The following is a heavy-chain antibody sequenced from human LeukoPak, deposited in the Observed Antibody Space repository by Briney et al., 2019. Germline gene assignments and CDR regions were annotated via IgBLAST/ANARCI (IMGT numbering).Heavy chain of an antibody. Sequence: PGGSLRLSCAASGFTFSNYDMSWVRQAPGKGLEWVSSISDSGGSTYYADSVKGRFTISRDNSKNTLYLQMTNLRAADTAVYYCAKDLSGAVAADWFDPWDQGTLVTVSS. V-gene: IGHV3-23*01. CDR3: AKDLSGAVAADWFDP. D-gene: IGHD6-19*01. CDR2: ISDSGGST. CDR1: GFTFSNYD. J-gene: IGHJ5*02.